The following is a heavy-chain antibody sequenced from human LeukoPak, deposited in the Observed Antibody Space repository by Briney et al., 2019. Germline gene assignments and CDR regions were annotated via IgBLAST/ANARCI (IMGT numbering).Heavy chain of an antibody. CDR3: ARLAISSHNWFDP. V-gene: IGHV4-59*08. CDR2: IYYSGST. J-gene: IGHJ5*02. CDR1: GGSIRSYY. Sequence: PSETLSLTCTVSGGSIRSYYWNWIRQPPGKGLEWIGYIYYSGSTNYNPSLKSRVTISVDTSKNQFSLKLSSVTAADTAVYYCARLAISSHNWFDPWGQGTLVTVSS. D-gene: IGHD3-3*02.